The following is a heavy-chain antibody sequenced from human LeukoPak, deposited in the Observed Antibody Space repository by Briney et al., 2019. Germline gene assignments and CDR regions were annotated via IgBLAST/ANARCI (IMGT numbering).Heavy chain of an antibody. V-gene: IGHV3-21*01. CDR1: GFTFNSYW. CDR3: VRDDSSGYFDY. D-gene: IGHD3-22*01. J-gene: IGHJ4*02. Sequence: GGSLRLSCAASGFTFNSYWMNWVRQAPGKGLEWVSSISSSSSYIYYADSVKGRFTISRDNAKNSLYLQMNSLRAEDTAVYYCVRDDSSGYFDYWGQGTLVTVSS. CDR2: ISSSSSYI.